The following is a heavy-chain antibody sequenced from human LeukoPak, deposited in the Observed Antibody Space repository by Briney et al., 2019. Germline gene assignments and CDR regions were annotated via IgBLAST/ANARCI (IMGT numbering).Heavy chain of an antibody. V-gene: IGHV3-23*01. CDR3: AKDLVVVIRYFDY. CDR1: GFTFSSYA. Sequence: PGGSLRLSCAASGFTFSSYAMSWVRQAPGKGLEWVSAISGSGGSTYYADSVKGRFTISRDNSKNTLYLQINSLRAEDTAVYYCAKDLVVVIRYFDYWGQGTLVTVSS. CDR2: ISGSGGST. D-gene: IGHD3-22*01. J-gene: IGHJ4*02.